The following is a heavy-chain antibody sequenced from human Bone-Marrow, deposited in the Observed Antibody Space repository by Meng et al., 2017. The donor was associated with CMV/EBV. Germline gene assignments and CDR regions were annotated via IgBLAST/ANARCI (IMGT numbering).Heavy chain of an antibody. CDR3: ARAMYNLNYGDY. CDR2: INPNSGGT. J-gene: IGHJ4*02. V-gene: IGHV1-2*02. CDR1: GYTFTGYY. Sequence: ASVKVSCKASGYTFTGYYMHWVRQAPGQGLELMGWINPNSGGTNYAQKFQGRVTMTRDTSISTADMELSRLRSDDTAVYYCARAMYNLNYGDYWVQGTLVTVSS. D-gene: IGHD1-7*01.